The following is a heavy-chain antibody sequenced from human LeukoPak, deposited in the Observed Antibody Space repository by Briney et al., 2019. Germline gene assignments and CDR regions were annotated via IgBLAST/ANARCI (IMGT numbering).Heavy chain of an antibody. V-gene: IGHV1-2*02. CDR1: GYTFTGYY. D-gene: IGHD2-2*01. CDR3: ARDLGVVVPAAMDV. CDR2: INPNSGGT. Sequence: ASVKVSCKASGYTFTGYYMHWVRQAPGQGLERMGWINPNSGGTNYAQKFQGRVTMTRDTSISTAYMELSRLRSDDTAVYYCARDLGVVVPAAMDVWGKGTTVTVSS. J-gene: IGHJ6*03.